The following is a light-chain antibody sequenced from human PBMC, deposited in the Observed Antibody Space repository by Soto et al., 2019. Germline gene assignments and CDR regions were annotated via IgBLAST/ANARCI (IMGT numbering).Light chain of an antibody. V-gene: IGLV2-14*01. CDR3: SSFTSSTTFV. CDR1: SSDVGGYNY. Sequence: QSVLTQPASVSGSPGQSITISCTGTSSDVGGYNYVSWYQQHPGKAPKLMIFYVSDRPSGVSDRFSGSKSGNTASLTISGLQVEDEADYYCSSFTSSTTFVFGTGTKLTVL. J-gene: IGLJ1*01. CDR2: YVS.